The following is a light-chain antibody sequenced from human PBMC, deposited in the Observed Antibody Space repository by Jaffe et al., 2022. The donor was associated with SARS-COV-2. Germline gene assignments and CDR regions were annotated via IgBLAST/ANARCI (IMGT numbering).Light chain of an antibody. J-gene: IGKJ2*02. CDR1: QDIGTD. CDR3: LQDYDYPCT. Sequence: AIQMTQSPSSLSASVSDRVTITCRASQDIGTDLAWYQQKPGKAPKLLIYASFNSQSGVPSRFSGDGSGSDFTLTINSLQPEDSATYYCLQDYDYPCTFGQGTKVEVK. CDR2: ASF. V-gene: IGKV1-6*01.